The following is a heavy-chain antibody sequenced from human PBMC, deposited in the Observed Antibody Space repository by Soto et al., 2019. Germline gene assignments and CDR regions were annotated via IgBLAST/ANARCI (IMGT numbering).Heavy chain of an antibody. CDR2: IYYSGST. J-gene: IGHJ5*02. CDR1: GRTVRSGGYY. Sequence: PETLSLTCPVPGRTVRSGGYYWSWIRQPPGKGLEWIGYIYYSGSTNYNPSLKSRVTISVDTSKNQFSLKLSSVTAADTAVYYCAREVSMVRGVNWFDPWGQGTLVTVSS. V-gene: IGHV4-61*08. D-gene: IGHD3-10*01. CDR3: AREVSMVRGVNWFDP.